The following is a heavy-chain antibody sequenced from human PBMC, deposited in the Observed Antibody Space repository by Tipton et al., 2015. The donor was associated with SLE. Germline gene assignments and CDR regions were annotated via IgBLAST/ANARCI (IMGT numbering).Heavy chain of an antibody. Sequence: LRLSCAVSGFTFNSYAMHWVRQAPGKGLEWIGYIYSSGSTAYNPSLKSRVTISVDTSKNQFSLKLSSVTAADTAVYYCARTPGGVQGQIGWYFDLWGRGTLVTVSS. V-gene: IGHV4-59*01. CDR2: IYSSGST. CDR3: ARTPGGVQGQIGWYFDL. J-gene: IGHJ2*01. CDR1: GFTFNSYA. D-gene: IGHD3-10*01.